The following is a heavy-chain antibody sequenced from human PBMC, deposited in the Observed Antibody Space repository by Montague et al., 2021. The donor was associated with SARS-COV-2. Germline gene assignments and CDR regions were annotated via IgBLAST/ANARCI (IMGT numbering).Heavy chain of an antibody. J-gene: IGHJ6*02. CDR3: ARGGGYYNYGLDV. CDR1: GDSISNYS. Sequence: SETLSLTCTVSGDSISNYSWSWIRQPPGGGLEWIAYNNYSGSTXXXPSXKGRVTISLDTSKNQFSLKVTSVTAADTAVYYCARGGGYYNYGLDVWGPGTTVTVSS. D-gene: IGHD3-22*01. V-gene: IGHV4-59*01. CDR2: NNYSGST.